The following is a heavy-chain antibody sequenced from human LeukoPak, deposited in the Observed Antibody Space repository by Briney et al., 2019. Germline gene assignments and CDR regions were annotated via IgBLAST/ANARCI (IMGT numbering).Heavy chain of an antibody. CDR1: GFTFSTYK. CDR3: ASLAENDAFDI. J-gene: IGHJ3*02. Sequence: GGSLRLSCAASGFTFSTYKMNWVRQAPGKALEWVPSISRNSSYIYYADSLKGRFTISRDNAKNSLYLQMNSLRAEDTAVYYCASLAENDAFDIWGQGTMVTVSS. V-gene: IGHV3-21*01. CDR2: ISRNSSYI.